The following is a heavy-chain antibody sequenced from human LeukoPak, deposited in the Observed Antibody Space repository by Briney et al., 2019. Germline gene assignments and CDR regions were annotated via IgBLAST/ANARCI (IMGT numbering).Heavy chain of an antibody. V-gene: IGHV4-39*01. Sequence: SETLSLTCTVPGGSISSSSYYWGWIRQPPGKGLEWIGSIYYSGSTYYNPSLKSRVTISVDTSKNQFSLKLSSVTATDTAVYYCARQQSRSGWSFDYWGQGTLVTVSS. CDR2: IYYSGST. J-gene: IGHJ4*02. D-gene: IGHD6-19*01. CDR1: GGSISSSSYY. CDR3: ARQQSRSGWSFDY.